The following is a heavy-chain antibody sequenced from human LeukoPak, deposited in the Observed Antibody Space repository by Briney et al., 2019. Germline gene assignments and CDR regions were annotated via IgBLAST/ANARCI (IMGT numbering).Heavy chain of an antibody. J-gene: IGHJ4*02. Sequence: GALRLSCAASGFTFRSYAMDWGRQAPGKGLGGVAVISYDGSNKYYADSVEGRFTISRDNSKNTLYLQMNSLRAEDTAVHYCAREYQWLVGVDYWGQGTLVTVSS. D-gene: IGHD6-19*01. CDR3: AREYQWLVGVDY. CDR2: ISYDGSNK. V-gene: IGHV3-30*01. CDR1: GFTFRSYA.